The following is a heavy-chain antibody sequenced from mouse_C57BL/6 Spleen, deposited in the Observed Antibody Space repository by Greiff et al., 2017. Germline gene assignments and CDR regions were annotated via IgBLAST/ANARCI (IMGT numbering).Heavy chain of an antibody. V-gene: IGHV5-17*01. Sequence: EVKLQESGGGLVKPGGSLKLSCAASGFTFSDYGMHWVRQAPEKGLEWVAYISSGSSTIYYADTVKGRFTISRDNAKNTLFLQMTSLRSEDTAMYYCARRRLMDYFDYWGQGTTLTVSS. J-gene: IGHJ2*01. D-gene: IGHD2-2*01. CDR1: GFTFSDYG. CDR2: ISSGSSTI. CDR3: ARRRLMDYFDY.